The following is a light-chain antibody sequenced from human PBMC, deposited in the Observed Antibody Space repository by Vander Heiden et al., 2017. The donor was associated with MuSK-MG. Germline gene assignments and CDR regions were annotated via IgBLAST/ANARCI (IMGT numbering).Light chain of an antibody. CDR3: HQYNTYPWT. CDR2: DAS. V-gene: IGKV1-5*01. Sequence: DIQMTQSPSTLSASVGDRVTITCRASQSISSWLAWYQQKPGKAPKLLIYDASSLESGVPSRFSGSGFGTEFTLTISSLHPDDFAAYYCHQYNTYPWTFGQGTKVEIK. CDR1: QSISSW. J-gene: IGKJ1*01.